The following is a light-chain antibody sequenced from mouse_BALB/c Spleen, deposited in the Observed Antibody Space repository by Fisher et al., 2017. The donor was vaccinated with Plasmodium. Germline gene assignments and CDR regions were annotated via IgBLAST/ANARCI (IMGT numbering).Light chain of an antibody. CDR2: YTS. CDR3: VQGTHFPHT. Sequence: DIVITQSTVTLSVTPGESVSLSCRGSQSISNNLHWYQQKSHESPRLLINYTSQSISGIPSRFSGSGSGTDFTLSISSVETEDLGIYYCVQGTHFPHTLGGGTKLEIK. J-gene: IGKJ2*01. V-gene: IGKV5-43*01. CDR1: QSISNN.